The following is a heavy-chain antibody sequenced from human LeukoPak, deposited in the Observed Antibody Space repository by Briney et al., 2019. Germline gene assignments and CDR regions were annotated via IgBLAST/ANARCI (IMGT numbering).Heavy chain of an antibody. D-gene: IGHD6-19*01. CDR2: INHSGST. CDR3: ARHRSGSSWFAP. V-gene: IGHV4-34*01. Sequence: SETLSLTCAVYGGSFSGYYWSWIRHPPGKGLEWIGEINHSGSTNYNPSLKSRVTIPLDTSKNQFSLRLSSVTAADTAVYYCARHRSGSSWFAPWGQGTLVTVSS. CDR1: GGSFSGYY. J-gene: IGHJ5*02.